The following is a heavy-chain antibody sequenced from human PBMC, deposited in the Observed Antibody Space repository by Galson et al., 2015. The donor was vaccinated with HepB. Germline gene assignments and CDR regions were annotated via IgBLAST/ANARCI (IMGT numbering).Heavy chain of an antibody. J-gene: IGHJ4*02. Sequence: SLRLSCAASGFSFRNDHMAWVRQAPGKGLEWVAIINPDGGQQSYADPVRGRFTISRDYAQDSLSLQMSSLRDEDTAVYYCTRDVWYKSEQWGQGTLVTVSS. CDR2: INPDGGQQ. CDR3: TRDVWYKSEQ. CDR1: GFSFRNDH. V-gene: IGHV3-7*03. D-gene: IGHD1-1*01.